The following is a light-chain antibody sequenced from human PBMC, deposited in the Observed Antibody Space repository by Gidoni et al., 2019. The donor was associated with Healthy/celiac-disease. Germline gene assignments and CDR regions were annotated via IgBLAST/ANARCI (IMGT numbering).Light chain of an antibody. Sequence: DIVLTQSPLSLPVTPGEPASISCRSSQSLLHSNGYNYLDWYLQKQGQSPQLLIYLGSNRAAGVPDRFSGSGSGTDFTLKISRVEAEDVGVYYCMQALQTHPNTFGPGTKVDIK. CDR1: QSLLHSNGYNY. V-gene: IGKV2-28*01. CDR2: LGS. CDR3: MQALQTHPNT. J-gene: IGKJ3*01.